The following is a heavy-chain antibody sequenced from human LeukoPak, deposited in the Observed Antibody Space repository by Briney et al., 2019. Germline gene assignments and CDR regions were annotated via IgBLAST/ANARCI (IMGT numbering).Heavy chain of an antibody. D-gene: IGHD4-17*01. CDR3: ARISVHYGDLFDC. CDR2: IKHDESEE. V-gene: IGHV3-7*05. CDR1: GFPFDTYW. Sequence: PGGSLRLSCAASGFPFDTYWMSWVRQAPGKGLEWVANIKHDESEESYVDSVKGRFTISRDNAQKSLYLQMKSLRAEDTAVYYCARISVHYGDLFDCWGQGTLVTVSS. J-gene: IGHJ4*02.